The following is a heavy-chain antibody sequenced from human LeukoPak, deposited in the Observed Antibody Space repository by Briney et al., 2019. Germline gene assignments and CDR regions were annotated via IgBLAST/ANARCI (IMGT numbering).Heavy chain of an antibody. V-gene: IGHV4-59*01. CDR2: IYYSGST. Sequence: SETPSLTCTVSGGSISSYYWSWIRQPPGKGLEWIGYIYYSGSTNYNPSLKSRVTISVDTSKNQFSLKLSSVTAADTAVYYCARGRDKVGATYHFDYWGQGTLVTVSS. D-gene: IGHD1-26*01. J-gene: IGHJ4*02. CDR3: ARGRDKVGATYHFDY. CDR1: GGSISSYY.